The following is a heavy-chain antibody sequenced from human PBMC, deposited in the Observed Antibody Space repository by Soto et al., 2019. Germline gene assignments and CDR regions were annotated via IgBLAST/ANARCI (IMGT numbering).Heavy chain of an antibody. CDR2: IWYDGSNK. Sequence: GGSLRLSCAASGFTFSSYGMHWVRQAPGKGLEWVAVIWYDGSNKYYADSVKGRFTISRDNSKNTLYLQMNSLRAEDTAVYYCARAAGTAGLDVWGQGTTVTVSS. CDR1: GFTFSSYG. CDR3: ARAAGTAGLDV. D-gene: IGHD6-13*01. V-gene: IGHV3-33*01. J-gene: IGHJ6*02.